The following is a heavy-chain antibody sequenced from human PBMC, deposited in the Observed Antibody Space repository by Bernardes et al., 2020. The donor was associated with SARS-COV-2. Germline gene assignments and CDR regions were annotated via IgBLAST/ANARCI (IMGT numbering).Heavy chain of an antibody. V-gene: IGHV3-7*04. CDR1: GFTFSRYW. CDR3: ARTGDDF. Sequence: GGSLRLSCAASGFTFSRYWMVWVRQAPGKGLEWVANIKQDGSEKYYVDSVKGRFTISRDNAKNSLYLQMNSLRGEDTAAYYCARTGDDFWGQGTLVTVSS. CDR2: IKQDGSEK. J-gene: IGHJ4*02.